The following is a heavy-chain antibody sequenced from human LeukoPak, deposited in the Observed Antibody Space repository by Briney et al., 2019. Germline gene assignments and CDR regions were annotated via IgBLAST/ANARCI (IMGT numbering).Heavy chain of an antibody. D-gene: IGHD3-3*01. CDR3: ARGGEYDFWSGYHLPDY. CDR1: GGSISSYY. CDR2: IYYSGST. Sequence: SETLSLTCTVSGGSISSYYWSWIRQPPGKGLEWIGYIYYSGSTNYNPSLKSRVTISVDTSKNQFSLKLSSVTAADTAVYYCARGGEYDFWSGYHLPDYWGQGTLVTVSS. J-gene: IGHJ4*02. V-gene: IGHV4-59*01.